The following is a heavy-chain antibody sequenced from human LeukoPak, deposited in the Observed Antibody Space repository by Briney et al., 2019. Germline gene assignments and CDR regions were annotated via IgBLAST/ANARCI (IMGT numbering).Heavy chain of an antibody. CDR2: ISWNSGSI. CDR1: GFTLDDYA. J-gene: IGHJ4*02. Sequence: PGGSLRLSCAASGFTLDDYAMHWVRQAPGKGLEWVSGISWNSGSIGYADSVKGRFTISRDNDKNSLYLQMNSLRAEDTALYYCAKVLNPGAQWLAYFDYWGQGTLVTVSS. V-gene: IGHV3-9*01. CDR3: AKVLNPGAQWLAYFDY. D-gene: IGHD6-19*01.